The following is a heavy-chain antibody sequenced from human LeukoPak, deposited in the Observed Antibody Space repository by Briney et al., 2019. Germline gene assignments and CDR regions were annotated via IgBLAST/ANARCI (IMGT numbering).Heavy chain of an antibody. V-gene: IGHV3-43*01. Sequence: GGSLRLSCAASGFTFDDYTMHWVRQAPGKGLEWVSLISWDGGSTYYADSVKGRFTISRDNSKNSLYLQMNSLGTEDTALYYCAKGGLGSWSTNLYYFDYWGQGTLVTVSS. CDR2: ISWDGGST. J-gene: IGHJ4*02. D-gene: IGHD6-13*01. CDR1: GFTFDDYT. CDR3: AKGGLGSWSTNLYYFDY.